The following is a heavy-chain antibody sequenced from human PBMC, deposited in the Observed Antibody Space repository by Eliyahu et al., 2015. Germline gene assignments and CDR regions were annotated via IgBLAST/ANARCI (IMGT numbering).Heavy chain of an antibody. J-gene: IGHJ6*03. V-gene: IGHV5-51*01. Sequence: EVQLVQSGAEVKKPGESLKISCKGSGYSFTSYXIGWVRQMPGKGLEWMGIIYPGDSDTRYSPSFQGQVTISADKSISTAYLQWSSLKASDTAMYYCARHLGAVPFEYSSSRYYYYMDVWGKGTTVTVSS. CDR3: ARHLGAVPFEYSSSRYYYYMDV. CDR2: IYPGDSDT. D-gene: IGHD6-6*01. CDR1: GYSFTSYX.